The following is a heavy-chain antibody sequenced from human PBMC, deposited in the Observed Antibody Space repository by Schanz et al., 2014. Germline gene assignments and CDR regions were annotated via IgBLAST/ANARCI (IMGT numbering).Heavy chain of an antibody. D-gene: IGHD3-3*01. V-gene: IGHV1-3*04. CDR3: ARDRRFFDRDDLYYFDS. J-gene: IGHJ4*02. Sequence: QVQLVQSGAEVKKPGATVKVSCKASGYIFINSGISWVRQAPGQRLEWMGWINTGSGDTKYSQNFQGRVTITRDTSASTAYMELSSLRSEDTAVYSCARDRRFFDRDDLYYFDSWGQGTLVTVSS. CDR1: GYIFINSG. CDR2: INTGSGDT.